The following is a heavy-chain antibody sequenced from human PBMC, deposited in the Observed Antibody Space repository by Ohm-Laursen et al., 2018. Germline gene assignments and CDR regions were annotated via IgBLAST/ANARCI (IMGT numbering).Heavy chain of an antibody. CDR2: GNHSGST. V-gene: IGHV4-34*01. D-gene: IGHD4-17*01. Sequence: TLSLTCAVYGGSFSGYYWHWIRKPPGKGLERIGEGNHSGSTNYNPSLMSRVTISVDTSKDQFSLKLSSLTAADTAVYYCARVPDYATGRCFDYWGQGTLVTVSS. CDR1: GGSFSGYY. CDR3: ARVPDYATGRCFDY. J-gene: IGHJ4*02.